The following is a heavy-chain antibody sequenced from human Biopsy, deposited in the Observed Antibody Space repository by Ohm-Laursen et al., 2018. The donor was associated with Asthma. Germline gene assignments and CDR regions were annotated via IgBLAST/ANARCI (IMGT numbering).Heavy chain of an antibody. V-gene: IGHV3-21*01. Sequence: GSLRLSCAASGFAVSRDHMFWVRQAPGKGLEWVASISSLSRYIYHATSLRGRFTISRDNAKRSLYLQMDSPRGDDTAVYYCSRDFTIGSGSPFHFWGRGTLVTVSS. CDR1: GFAVSRDH. J-gene: IGHJ4*02. CDR3: SRDFTIGSGSPFHF. D-gene: IGHD3-10*01. CDR2: ISSLSRYI.